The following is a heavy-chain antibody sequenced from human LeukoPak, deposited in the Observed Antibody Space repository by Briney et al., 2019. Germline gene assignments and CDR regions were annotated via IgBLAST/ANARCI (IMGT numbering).Heavy chain of an antibody. J-gene: IGHJ4*02. V-gene: IGHV4-38-2*02. CDR1: GYSISSGYY. CDR3: ARGLASGYPPIPFDY. Sequence: PSETLSLTCTVSGYSISSGYYWGWIRPPPGKGLEWIGSISHSGSTYYNPSLKSRVTISLDTSKNQFSLSLDSVTAADTAVYYCARGLASGYPPIPFDYWGQGTLVTVSS. CDR2: ISHSGST. D-gene: IGHD3-3*01.